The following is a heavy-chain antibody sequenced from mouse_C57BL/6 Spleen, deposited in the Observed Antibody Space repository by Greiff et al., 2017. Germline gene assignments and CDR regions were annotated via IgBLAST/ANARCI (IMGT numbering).Heavy chain of an antibody. Sequence: EVQLQQSGAELVRPGASVKLSCTASGFNITDDYMHWVKQRPEQGLEWIGWIDPENGDTEYASQFQGKATITADTSSTTAYLQRSSLTSEDTAVYSCRLGDDGSWFAYWGTGTLVTVSA. CDR1: GFNITDDY. D-gene: IGHD2-12*01. CDR3: RLGDDGSWFAY. J-gene: IGHJ3*01. V-gene: IGHV14-4*01. CDR2: IDPENGDT.